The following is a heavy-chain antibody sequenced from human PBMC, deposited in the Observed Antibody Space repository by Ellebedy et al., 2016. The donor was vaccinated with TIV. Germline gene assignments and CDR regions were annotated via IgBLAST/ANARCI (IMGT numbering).Heavy chain of an antibody. D-gene: IGHD2-2*01. CDR2: IYGGGTI. V-gene: IGHV3-53*01. CDR1: GFTVSSNF. J-gene: IGHJ6*02. Sequence: PGGSLRLSCAASGFTVSSNFMTWVRQAPGKGLEWVSVIYGGGTIRYADSLKGCFTISRDNSKNTVDLQMNSLRAEDTAVYYCAGPTVPATICGACGMDVWGQGTTVIVSS. CDR3: AGPTVPATICGACGMDV.